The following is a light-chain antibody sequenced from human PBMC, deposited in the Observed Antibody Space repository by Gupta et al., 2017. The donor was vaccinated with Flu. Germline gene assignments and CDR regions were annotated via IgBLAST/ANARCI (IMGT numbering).Light chain of an antibody. Sequence: TTTISGGGNNTGSNSGHWYQQKTGPASVLVGWEESDRPSGIPERFSGSKSGNTATLTRRRVEAGDEADDFGQFWDNTSNHILYVFGTGTKVTVL. V-gene: IGLV3-21*02. J-gene: IGLJ1*01. CDR3: QFWDNTSNHILYV. CDR2: EES. CDR1: NTGSNS.